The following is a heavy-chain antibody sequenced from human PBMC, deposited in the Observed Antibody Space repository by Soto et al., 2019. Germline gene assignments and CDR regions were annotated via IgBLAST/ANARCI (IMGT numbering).Heavy chain of an antibody. CDR1: GYTFTSYG. J-gene: IGHJ4*02. V-gene: IGHV1-3*01. Sequence: ASVKVSCKASGYTFTSYGISWVRQAPGQGLEWMGWINAGNGNTKYSQKFQGRVTITGDTSASTAYMELSSLRSEDTAVYYCARAVAVPADLDYWGQGTLVTVSS. CDR3: ARAVAVPADLDY. D-gene: IGHD6-19*01. CDR2: INAGNGNT.